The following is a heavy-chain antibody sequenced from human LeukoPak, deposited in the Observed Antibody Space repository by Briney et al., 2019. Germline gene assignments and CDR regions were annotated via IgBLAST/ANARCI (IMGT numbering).Heavy chain of an antibody. CDR3: AKDRRNDFWSGYSTYYYYYGMDV. CDR1: GFTVSSNY. D-gene: IGHD3-3*01. J-gene: IGHJ6*02. V-gene: IGHV3-53*05. Sequence: GGSLRLSCVASGFTVSSNYMSWVRQAPGKGLEWVSVTYSGGTTNYADSVKGRFTISRDNSKNTLYLQMNSLRAEDTAVYYCAKDRRNDFWSGYSTYYYYYGMDVWGQGTTVTVSS. CDR2: TYSGGTT.